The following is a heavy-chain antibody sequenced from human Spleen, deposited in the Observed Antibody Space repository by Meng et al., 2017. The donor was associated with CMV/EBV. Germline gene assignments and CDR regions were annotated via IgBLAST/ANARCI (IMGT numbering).Heavy chain of an antibody. CDR3: ARASIAARPMDY. Sequence: GGSLRLSCVASGFTFSTYAIHWVRQAPGKGLEWVAVISYDGSNKYYADSVKGRFTISRDSSKNTVYMQMNSLRAEDTAVYYCARASIAARPMDYWGQGTLVTVSS. CDR2: ISYDGSNK. V-gene: IGHV3-30*04. D-gene: IGHD6-6*01. CDR1: GFTFSTYA. J-gene: IGHJ4*02.